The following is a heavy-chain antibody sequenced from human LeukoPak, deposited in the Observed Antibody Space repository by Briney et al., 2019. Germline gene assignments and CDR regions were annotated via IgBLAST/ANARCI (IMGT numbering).Heavy chain of an antibody. CDR1: GYSFSHYV. D-gene: IGHD3-16*01. J-gene: IGHJ4*02. CDR2: ISAFNYII. CDR3: TRGSSISAQGDT. Sequence: ASMKVFCKTSGYSFSHYVISWWRHAPGQGLEWLGWISAFNYIIEYAQKFQGRVTMTQDTATSTAYMELRSLTSDDTAVFYCTRGSSISAQGDTWGQGTLVSVSS. V-gene: IGHV1-18*01.